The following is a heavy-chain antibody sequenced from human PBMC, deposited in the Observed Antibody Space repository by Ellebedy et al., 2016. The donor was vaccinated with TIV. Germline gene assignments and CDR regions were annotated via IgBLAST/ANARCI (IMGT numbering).Heavy chain of an antibody. D-gene: IGHD3-10*01. Sequence: GESLKISCAASGFTFSSYGMHWVRQAPGKGPEWVAVIWYDGSNKYYADSVKGRFTISRDNSKNTLYLQMNSLRAEDTAVYYCARCYHGSGSCTDYWGQGTLVTVSS. CDR2: IWYDGSNK. CDR1: GFTFSSYG. V-gene: IGHV3-33*01. CDR3: ARCYHGSGSCTDY. J-gene: IGHJ4*02.